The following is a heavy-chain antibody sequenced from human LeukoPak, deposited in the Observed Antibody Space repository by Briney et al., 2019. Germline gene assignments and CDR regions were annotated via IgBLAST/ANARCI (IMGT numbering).Heavy chain of an antibody. CDR3: ARGPTDFWSGYLDY. CDR2: IYYSGST. D-gene: IGHD3-3*01. Sequence: PSETLSLTCTVSGGSISSGDYYWSWIRQPPGKGLEWIGSIYYSGSTYYNPSLKSRVTISVDTSKNQFSLKLSSVTAADTAVYYCARGPTDFWSGYLDYWGQGTLVTVSS. J-gene: IGHJ4*02. CDR1: GGSISSGDYY. V-gene: IGHV4-39*01.